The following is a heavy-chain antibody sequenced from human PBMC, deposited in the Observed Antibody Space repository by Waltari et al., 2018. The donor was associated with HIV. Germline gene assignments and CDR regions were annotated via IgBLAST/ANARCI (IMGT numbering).Heavy chain of an antibody. CDR3: ARVDIVVVPAAKGWFDP. CDR1: GYTFTSYG. V-gene: IGHV1-18*01. D-gene: IGHD2-2*03. Sequence: QVQLVQSGAEVKKPGASVKVSCKASGYTFTSYGISWVRPAPGQGLEWMGWISAYNGNTNYAQKLQGRVTMTTDTSTSTAYMELRSLRSDDTAVYYCARVDIVVVPAAKGWFDPWGQGTLVTVSS. J-gene: IGHJ5*02. CDR2: ISAYNGNT.